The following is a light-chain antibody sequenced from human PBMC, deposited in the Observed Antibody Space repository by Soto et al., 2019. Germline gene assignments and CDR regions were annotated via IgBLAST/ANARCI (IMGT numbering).Light chain of an antibody. CDR3: QQYNDYQYT. J-gene: IGKJ2*01. CDR1: QGITTW. Sequence: DIQMTQSPSTLSASVGDRVTITCRASQGITTWLAWDQQKPGKAPKLLIYKATNLQSGVPSRFSGSGSGTEFSLTISSLQPEDFAIYYCQQYNDYQYTFGQGTKLEIK. V-gene: IGKV1-5*03. CDR2: KAT.